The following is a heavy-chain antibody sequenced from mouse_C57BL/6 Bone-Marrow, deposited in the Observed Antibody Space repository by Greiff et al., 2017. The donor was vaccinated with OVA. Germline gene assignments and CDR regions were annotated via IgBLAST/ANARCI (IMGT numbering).Heavy chain of an antibody. CDR2: IDPENGDT. CDR1: GFNIKDDY. V-gene: IGHV14-4*01. Sequence: VQLKESGAELVRPGASVKLSYTASGFNIKDDYMHWVKQRPEQGLEWIGWIDPENGDTEYASKFQGKATITADTSSNTAYLQLSSLTSEDTAVYYCTTHSNYPAWFAYWGQGTLVTVSA. J-gene: IGHJ3*01. D-gene: IGHD2-5*01. CDR3: TTHSNYPAWFAY.